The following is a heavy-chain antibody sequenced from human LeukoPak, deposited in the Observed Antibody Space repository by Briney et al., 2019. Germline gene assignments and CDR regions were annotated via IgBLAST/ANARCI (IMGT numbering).Heavy chain of an antibody. Sequence: SETLSLTCTVSGGSISSYYWSWIRQPPGKGLEWIGYIYYSGSTNYNPSLKSRVTISVDTSKNQFSLKLSSVAAADTAVYYCARRTGYYDGFDYWGQGTLVTVFS. CDR2: IYYSGST. CDR1: GGSISSYY. J-gene: IGHJ4*02. D-gene: IGHD3/OR15-3a*01. V-gene: IGHV4-59*01. CDR3: ARRTGYYDGFDY.